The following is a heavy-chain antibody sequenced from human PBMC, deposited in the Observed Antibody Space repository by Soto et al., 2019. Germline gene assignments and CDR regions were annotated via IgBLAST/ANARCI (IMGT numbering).Heavy chain of an antibody. V-gene: IGHV1-46*01. CDR3: ARDEYSGYEPIGGAFDI. J-gene: IGHJ3*02. Sequence: ASVKVSCKASGYTFTSYYMHWVRQAPGQGLEWMGIINPIFGRTNYAQKFQGRVTITADTSTSTAYMELSSLRSEDTAVYYCARDEYSGYEPIGGAFDIWGQGTMVTVSS. D-gene: IGHD5-12*01. CDR1: GYTFTSYY. CDR2: INPIFGRT.